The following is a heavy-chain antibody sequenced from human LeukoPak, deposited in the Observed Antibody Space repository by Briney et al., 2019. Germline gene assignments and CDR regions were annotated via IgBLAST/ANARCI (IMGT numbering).Heavy chain of an antibody. J-gene: IGHJ5*02. V-gene: IGHV3-30*03. Sequence: GSLRLSCAVSGFTFSSYGMHWVRQAPGKGLEWVAVISYDGSNKYYADSVKGRFTISRDNSKNTLYLQMNSLRAEDTAVYYCAAAIRYSSGWGFDPWGQGTLVTVSS. CDR3: AAAIRYSSGWGFDP. CDR1: GFTFSSYG. CDR2: ISYDGSNK. D-gene: IGHD6-19*01.